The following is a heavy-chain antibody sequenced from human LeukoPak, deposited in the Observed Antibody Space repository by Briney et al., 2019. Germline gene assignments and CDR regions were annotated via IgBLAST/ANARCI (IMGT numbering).Heavy chain of an antibody. CDR2: INPSGGST. CDR3: ARDLSYGSGSYYKPFDY. CDR1: GYTFTSYY. D-gene: IGHD3-10*01. V-gene: IGHV1-46*01. Sequence: APVKVSCKASGYTFTSYYMHWVRQAPGQGLEWMGIINPSGGSTSYAQKFQGRVTMTRDMSTSTVYMELSSLRSEGTVVYYCARDLSYGSGSYYKPFDYWGQGTLVTVSS. J-gene: IGHJ4*02.